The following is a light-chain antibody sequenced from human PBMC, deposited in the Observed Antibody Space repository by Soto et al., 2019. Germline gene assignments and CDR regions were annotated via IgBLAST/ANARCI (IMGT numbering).Light chain of an antibody. Sequence: QSVLTQPASVSGSPGQSITISCTGTSSDVGAYNYVSWYQQHPGKAPKVLIYEVTTRPSGVSNRFSGSKSGNTASLTISGLQAEDEADYFCSSYTTTSTLWVFGGGTKLTVL. CDR3: SSYTTTSTLWV. CDR1: SSDVGAYNY. V-gene: IGLV2-14*01. J-gene: IGLJ3*02. CDR2: EVT.